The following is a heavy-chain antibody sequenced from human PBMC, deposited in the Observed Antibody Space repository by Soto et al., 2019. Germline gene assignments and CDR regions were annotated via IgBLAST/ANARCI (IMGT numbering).Heavy chain of an antibody. Sequence: PGGSLRLSCAASGFTFSSYWMHWVRQAPGKGLVWVSRINSDGSSTSYADSVKGRFTISRDNSKNTLYLQMNSLRAEDTAVYYCAKDPLWGGYYYYYMDVWGKGTTVTVSS. CDR3: AKDPLWGGYYYYYMDV. CDR2: INSDGSST. D-gene: IGHD3-16*01. J-gene: IGHJ6*03. CDR1: GFTFSSYW. V-gene: IGHV3-74*01.